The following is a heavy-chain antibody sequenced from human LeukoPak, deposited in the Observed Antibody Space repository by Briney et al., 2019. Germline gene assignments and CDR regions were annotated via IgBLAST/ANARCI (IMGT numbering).Heavy chain of an antibody. CDR2: IYSSGST. CDR3: ASQGRFGGGHPYDS. D-gene: IGHD3-10*01. CDR1: GGSISTYY. Sequence: PSETLSLTCTVSGGSISTYYWSWIRQPPGKGLEWVGDIYSSGSTNYNPSLKSRITISVATSKNQFSLKLNSLTAADTAVYYCASQGRFGGGHPYDSWGQGTLVTVSS. V-gene: IGHV4-59*08. J-gene: IGHJ4*02.